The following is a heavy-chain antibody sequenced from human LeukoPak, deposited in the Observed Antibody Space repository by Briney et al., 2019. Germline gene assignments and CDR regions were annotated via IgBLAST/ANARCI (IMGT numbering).Heavy chain of an antibody. D-gene: IGHD5-18*01. CDR2: IQYNGANK. J-gene: IGHJ4*02. Sequence: GGSLRLSCAASGFVFSNYGMHWVRQAPGKGLEWVAFIQYNGANKDYADSVKGRFTISRDNSKNTVSLQMNSLKPEDTALYYCVKDIRRGYNFGYDQFAYWGQGTLVTVSS. CDR1: GFVFSNYG. V-gene: IGHV3-30*02. CDR3: VKDIRRGYNFGYDQFAY.